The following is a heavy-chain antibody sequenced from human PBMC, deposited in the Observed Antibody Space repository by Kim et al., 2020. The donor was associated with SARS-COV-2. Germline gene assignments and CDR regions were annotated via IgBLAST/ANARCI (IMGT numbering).Heavy chain of an antibody. CDR1: GFTFSSYG. CDR3: ARAPSMAAADY. CDR2: IWYDGSNK. V-gene: IGHV3-33*01. D-gene: IGHD6-13*01. J-gene: IGHJ4*02. Sequence: GGSLRLSCAASGFTFSSYGMHWVRQAPGKGLEWVAVIWYDGSNKYYADSVKGRFTISRDNSKNTLYLQMNSLRAEDTAVYYCARAPSMAAADYWGQGTLVTVSS.